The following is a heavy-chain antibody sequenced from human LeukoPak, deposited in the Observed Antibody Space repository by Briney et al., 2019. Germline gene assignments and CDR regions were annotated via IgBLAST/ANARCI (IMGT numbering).Heavy chain of an antibody. Sequence: GGSLRLSCAASGFTFSNYGITWVRQAPGKGLEWVSGISGSGGTTYDADSVKGRFTVSRDNSKNILYLQMNRLRADDPAVYFCAKTQGYFDYWGQGTLVTVSS. J-gene: IGHJ4*02. CDR3: AKTQGYFDY. V-gene: IGHV3-23*01. CDR2: ISGSGGTT. CDR1: GFTFSNYG.